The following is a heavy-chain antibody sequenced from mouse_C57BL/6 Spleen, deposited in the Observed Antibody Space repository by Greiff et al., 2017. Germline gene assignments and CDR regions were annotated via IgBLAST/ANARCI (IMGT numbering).Heavy chain of an antibody. D-gene: IGHD2-2*01. J-gene: IGHJ2*01. CDR1: GYTFTSYW. CDR3: ARSPIYYGYPYYFDY. Sequence: QVQLQQSGAELVKPGASVKLSCKASGYTFTSYWMQWVKQRPGQGLEWIGEIDPSDSYTNYNQKFKGKATLTVDTSSSTAYMQLSSLTSEDSAVYYCARSPIYYGYPYYFDYWGQGTTLTVSS. CDR2: IDPSDSYT. V-gene: IGHV1-50*01.